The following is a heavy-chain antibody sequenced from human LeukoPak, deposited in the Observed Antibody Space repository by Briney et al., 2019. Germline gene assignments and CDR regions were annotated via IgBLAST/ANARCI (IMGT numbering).Heavy chain of an antibody. J-gene: IGHJ4*02. CDR3: AREATWGQWYFDH. CDR2: IASDGGAK. D-gene: IGHD6-19*01. Sequence: PGGSLRLSCVASGFSFSNHGMHWVRQAPGKGLEWVSVIASDGGAKFYADSVKGRFTLSRDNPKNMFFLQMSFLTVEDTAIYYCAREATWGQWYFDHWGQGTPVTVSS. CDR1: GFSFSNHG. V-gene: IGHV3-30*03.